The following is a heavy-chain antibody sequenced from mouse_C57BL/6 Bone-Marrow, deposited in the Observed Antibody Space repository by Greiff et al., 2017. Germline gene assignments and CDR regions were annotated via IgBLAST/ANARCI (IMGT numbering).Heavy chain of an antibody. D-gene: IGHD1-1*01. V-gene: IGHV10-1*01. CDR3: VRHHLRYPYFDY. CDR2: IRSKSNNYAT. CDR1: GFSFNTYA. J-gene: IGHJ2*01. Sequence: EVQLVESGGGLVQPKGSLKLSCAASGFSFNTYAMNWVRQAPGKGLEWVARIRSKSNNYATYYADSVKDRFTISRDDSESMLYLQMNNLKTEDTAMYYCVRHHLRYPYFDYWGQGTTLTVSS.